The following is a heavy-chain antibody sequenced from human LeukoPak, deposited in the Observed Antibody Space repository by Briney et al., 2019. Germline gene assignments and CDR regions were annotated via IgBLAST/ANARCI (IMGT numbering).Heavy chain of an antibody. CDR2: IYTSGST. V-gene: IGHV4-4*07. Sequence: SETLSLTCTVSGGSISSYYWSWIRQPAGKGLEWIGRIYTSGSTNYNPSLKSRVTMSVDTSKNQFSLKLSSVTAADTAVYYCARDTPYYDILTGYSYDAFDIWGQGTMVTVSS. CDR1: GGSISSYY. D-gene: IGHD3-9*01. J-gene: IGHJ3*02. CDR3: ARDTPYYDILTGYSYDAFDI.